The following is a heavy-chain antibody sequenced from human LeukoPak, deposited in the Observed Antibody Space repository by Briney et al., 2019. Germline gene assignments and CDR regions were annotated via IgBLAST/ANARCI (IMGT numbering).Heavy chain of an antibody. Sequence: GGSLRSSGAAPGFTFSSKAWSWVGQAQGKGLSWFSAISGSGGSTYYADSVKGRFTISRDNSKNTLYLQMNSLRAEDTAVYYCAKDRGGSYYAFDYWGQGTLVTVSS. CDR2: ISGSGGST. CDR1: GFTFSSKA. CDR3: AKDRGGSYYAFDY. J-gene: IGHJ4*02. D-gene: IGHD1-26*01. V-gene: IGHV3-23*01.